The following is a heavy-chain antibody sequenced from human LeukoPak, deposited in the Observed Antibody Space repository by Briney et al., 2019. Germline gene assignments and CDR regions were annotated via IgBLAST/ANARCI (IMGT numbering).Heavy chain of an antibody. Sequence: ASVKVSCKASGYTFTSYYMHWVRQAPGQGLEWMGIINPSGGSTSYAQKFQGRGTMTRDTSTSTVYMALSSLRSEDTAVYYCAGGYSSSAPFDYWGQGTLVTVSS. V-gene: IGHV1-46*01. CDR1: GYTFTSYY. D-gene: IGHD6-6*01. CDR2: INPSGGST. CDR3: AGGYSSSAPFDY. J-gene: IGHJ4*02.